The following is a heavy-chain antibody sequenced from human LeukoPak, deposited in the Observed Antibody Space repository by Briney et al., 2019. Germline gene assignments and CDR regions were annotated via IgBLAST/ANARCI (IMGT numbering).Heavy chain of an antibody. CDR3: ARVRSHHDSSGSFDY. V-gene: IGHV1-18*01. J-gene: IGHJ4*02. CDR1: GYTFTSYG. CDR2: ISAYNGNT. Sequence: ASVKVSCKASGYTFTSYGISWVRQAPGQGLEWMGWISAYNGNTNYAQKLQGRVTMTTDTPTSTAYMELRSLRSDDTAVYYCARVRSHHDSSGSFDYWGQGTLVTVSS. D-gene: IGHD3-22*01.